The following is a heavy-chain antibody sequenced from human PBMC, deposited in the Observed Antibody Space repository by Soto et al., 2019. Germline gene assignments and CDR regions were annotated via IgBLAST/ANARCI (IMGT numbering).Heavy chain of an antibody. J-gene: IGHJ4*02. CDR3: ASGGIIGNHPDY. Sequence: GESVKISCQGSGHRFGAYWICFLCLRPGKGLEWMGTTFPGDSDTRYRRSFQGQVTISVDMSINGAYLQWSSLKASDTAMYFCASGGIIGNHPDYWGQGTQVAVSS. CDR1: GHRFGAYW. CDR2: TFPGDSDT. D-gene: IGHD1-20*01. V-gene: IGHV5-51*01.